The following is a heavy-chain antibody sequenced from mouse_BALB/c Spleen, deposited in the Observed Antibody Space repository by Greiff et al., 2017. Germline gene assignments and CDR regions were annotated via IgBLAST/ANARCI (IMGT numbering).Heavy chain of an antibody. D-gene: IGHD2-3*01. Sequence: EVQLMESGGGLVQPGGSRKLSCAASGFTFSSFGMHWVRQAPEKGLEWVAYISSGSSTIYYADTVKGRFTISRDNPKNTLFLQMTSLRSEDTAMYYCARSDDGYLYWYFDVWGAGTTVTVSS. CDR2: ISSGSSTI. CDR3: ARSDDGYLYWYFDV. V-gene: IGHV5-17*02. CDR1: GFTFSSFG. J-gene: IGHJ1*01.